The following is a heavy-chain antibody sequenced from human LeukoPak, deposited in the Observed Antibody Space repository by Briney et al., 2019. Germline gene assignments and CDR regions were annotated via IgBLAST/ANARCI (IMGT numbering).Heavy chain of an antibody. D-gene: IGHD2-2*02. J-gene: IGHJ5*02. Sequence: SETLSLTCAVSGGSISSGGYSWSWIRQPPGKGLEWIGYIYYSGSTYYNPSLKSRVTISVDTSKNQFSLKLSSVTAADTAVYYCAREMWYQLLYGYNWFDPWGQGTLVTVSS. CDR3: AREMWYQLLYGYNWFDP. V-gene: IGHV4-31*11. CDR1: GGSISSGGYS. CDR2: IYYSGST.